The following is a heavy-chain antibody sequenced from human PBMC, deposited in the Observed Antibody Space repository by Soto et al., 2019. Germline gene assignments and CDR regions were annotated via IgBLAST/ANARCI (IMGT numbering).Heavy chain of an antibody. CDR3: ARVGTHYYYMDV. D-gene: IGHD1-26*01. CDR2: ISSGSSYI. V-gene: IGHV3-21*01. Sequence: GGSLRLSCAASGFTFSTYNMNWVRQAPGKGLEWVSSISSGSSYIYYADSVKGRFTISRDNAKNSLYLQMNSLRAEDTAVYYCARVGTHYYYMDVWGKGTTVTVS. CDR1: GFTFSTYN. J-gene: IGHJ6*03.